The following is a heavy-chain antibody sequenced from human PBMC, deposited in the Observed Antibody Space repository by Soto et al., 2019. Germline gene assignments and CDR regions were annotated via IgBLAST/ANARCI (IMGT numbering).Heavy chain of an antibody. D-gene: IGHD2-2*01. V-gene: IGHV4-31*03. Sequence: SETLSLTCTVSGGSISSGGYYWSWIRQHPGKGLEWIGYIYYSGSTYYNPSLKSRVTISVDTSKNQFSLKLSSVTAADTAVYYCARDCSSTSCRERYGMDVWGQGTTVTVSS. CDR1: GGSISSGGYY. CDR2: IYYSGST. CDR3: ARDCSSTSCRERYGMDV. J-gene: IGHJ6*02.